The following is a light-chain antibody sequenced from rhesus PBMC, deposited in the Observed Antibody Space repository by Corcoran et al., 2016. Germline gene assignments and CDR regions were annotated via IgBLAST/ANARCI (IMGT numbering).Light chain of an antibody. CDR2: KAA. V-gene: IGKV1-22*01. Sequence: DIQMTQSPSSLSASVGDTVTITCRASQSIRNCLAWYQQEPGKAPKFLIYKAASLQSGVPSRFSGSGSGTDFTLTISSLQSEDFATYYCQQYSSSPLTFGGGTKVDLK. CDR1: QSIRNC. J-gene: IGKJ4*01. CDR3: QQYSSSPLT.